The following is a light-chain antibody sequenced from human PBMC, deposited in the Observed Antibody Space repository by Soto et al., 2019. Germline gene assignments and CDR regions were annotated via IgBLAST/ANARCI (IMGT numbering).Light chain of an antibody. Sequence: EIVLTQSPGTLSLSPGERATLACRASQSVSRSYLAWYHQKPGQAPRLLIYVASSRATGIPARFRLEPEDSAVYYWQQYDNSPRTCGQGTKVEIK. CDR3: QQYDNSPRT. J-gene: IGKJ1*01. CDR2: VAS. V-gene: IGKV3-20*01. CDR1: QSVSRSY.